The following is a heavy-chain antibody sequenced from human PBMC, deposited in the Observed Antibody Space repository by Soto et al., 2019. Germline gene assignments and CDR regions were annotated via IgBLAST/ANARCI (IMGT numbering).Heavy chain of an antibody. Sequence: QLQLQESGPGLVKPSETLSLTCTVSGGSISSSSYYWGWIRQPPGKGLEWIGSIYYSGSTFYNPSLKSRVTRSVDTSKNQFSLRLSSVTAADTAVYYCARLAPSSGWYDYWGQGTLVTVSS. J-gene: IGHJ4*02. CDR2: IYYSGST. CDR3: ARLAPSSGWYDY. V-gene: IGHV4-39*01. D-gene: IGHD6-19*01. CDR1: GGSISSSSYY.